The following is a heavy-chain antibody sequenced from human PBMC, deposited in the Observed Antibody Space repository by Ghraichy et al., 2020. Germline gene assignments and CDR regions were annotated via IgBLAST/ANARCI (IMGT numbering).Heavy chain of an antibody. CDR3: ARVAIWSGYYFDY. J-gene: IGHJ4*02. D-gene: IGHD3-3*01. CDR1: GGSISSYY. CDR2: IYYSGST. V-gene: IGHV4-59*01. Sequence: SQTLSLTCTVSGGSISSYYWSWIRQPPGKGLEWIGYIYYSGSTNYNPSLKSRVTILVDTSKNQFSLKLSSVTAADTAVYYCARVAIWSGYYFDYWGQGTLVTVSS.